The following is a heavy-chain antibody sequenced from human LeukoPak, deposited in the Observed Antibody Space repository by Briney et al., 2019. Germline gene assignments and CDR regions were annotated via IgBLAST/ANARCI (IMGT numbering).Heavy chain of an antibody. J-gene: IGHJ4*02. CDR2: IIPILGIA. V-gene: IGHV1-69*04. CDR1: GYTFTSYD. D-gene: IGHD3-22*01. Sequence: ASVKVSCKASGYTFTSYDINWVRQATGQGLEWMGRIIPILGIANYAQKFQGRVTITADKSTSTAYMELSSLRSEDTAVYYCARDNLPDSSGYTYFDYWGQGTLVTVSS. CDR3: ARDNLPDSSGYTYFDY.